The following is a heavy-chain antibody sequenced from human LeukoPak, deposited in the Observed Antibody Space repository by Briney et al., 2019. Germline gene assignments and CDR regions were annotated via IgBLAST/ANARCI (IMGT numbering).Heavy chain of an antibody. V-gene: IGHV3-53*01. CDR2: IHRDDKT. CDR1: GFTVSSSF. CDR3: AREVISTPSYFDY. J-gene: IGHJ4*02. Sequence: GGSLRLSCAASGFTVSSSFIYWVRRAPGKGLEWVSFIHRDDKTYYADSVKGRFTMSRNSSKNTLYLQMNSLGADDTAVYYCAREVISTPSYFDYWGQGILATVSS. D-gene: IGHD2-2*01.